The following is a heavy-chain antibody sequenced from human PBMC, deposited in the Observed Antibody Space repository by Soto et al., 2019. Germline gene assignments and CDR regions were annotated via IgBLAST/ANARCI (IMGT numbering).Heavy chain of an antibody. CDR1: GASISTIDW. J-gene: IGHJ4*02. D-gene: IGHD2-8*01. CDR2: IHHTGSPT. V-gene: IGHV4-4*02. CDR3: GTRDCTNNVCHFT. Sequence: HVQLQESGPGLVKPSETLSLTCAVSGASISTIDWWTWVRQPPGKGLEWIGDIHHTGSPTNYSPSLQRRVTVSIDTAENQFSLRLTSVTAADTAVYQCGTRDCTNNVCHFTWGQGTLVTVSS.